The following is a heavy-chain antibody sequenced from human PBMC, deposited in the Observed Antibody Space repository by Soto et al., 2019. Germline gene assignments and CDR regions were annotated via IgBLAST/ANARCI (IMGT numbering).Heavy chain of an antibody. V-gene: IGHV1-69*02. D-gene: IGHD4-17*01. CDR2: IIPIGGIA. J-gene: IGHJ2*01. CDR3: ESDLEHYYGDYGYFDV. CDR1: GCTFSSYT. Sequence: QVQLVQSGGGVKKPGWSVKVSCKASGCTFSSYTISWVRQAPGQGLEWVGRIIPIGGIANYAQKFQGRVTITADKSTSTDDMLQRSLRYQDTAVYYCESDLEHYYGDYGYFDVWGRGTLVTVSS.